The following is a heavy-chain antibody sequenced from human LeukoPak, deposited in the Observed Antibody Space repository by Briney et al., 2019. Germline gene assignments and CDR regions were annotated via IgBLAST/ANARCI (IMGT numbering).Heavy chain of an antibody. D-gene: IGHD3-22*01. J-gene: IGHJ4*02. Sequence: SVKVSCKASGGTFSSYAISWVRQAPGQGLEWMGGIIPIFGTANYAQKFQGRVTITADESTSTAYMELSSLRSEDTAVYYCARAPYYYDSSGYYFEQMDYWGQGTLVTVSS. CDR2: IIPIFGTA. V-gene: IGHV1-69*13. CDR1: GGTFSSYA. CDR3: ARAPYYYDSSGYYFEQMDY.